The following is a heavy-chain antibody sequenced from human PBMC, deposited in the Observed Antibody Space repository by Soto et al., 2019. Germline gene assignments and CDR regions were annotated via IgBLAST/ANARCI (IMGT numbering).Heavy chain of an antibody. CDR2: IYWDDDK. Sequence: KESGPTLVKPTQTLTLTCTFSGFSLSTSGVGVGWIRQPPGKALEWLALIYWDDDKRYSPSLKSRLTITKDTSKNQVVLTMTNMDPVDTATYYCAHRPPSSRSSANWFDPWGQGTLVTVSS. V-gene: IGHV2-5*02. D-gene: IGHD6-13*01. J-gene: IGHJ5*02. CDR1: GFSLSTSGVG. CDR3: AHRPPSSRSSANWFDP.